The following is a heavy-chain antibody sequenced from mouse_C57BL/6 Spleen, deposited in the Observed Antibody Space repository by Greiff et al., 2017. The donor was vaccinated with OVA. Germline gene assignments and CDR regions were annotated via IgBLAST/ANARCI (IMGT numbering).Heavy chain of an antibody. J-gene: IGHJ4*01. V-gene: IGHV2-4*01. CDR2: IWSGGST. D-gene: IGHD2-4*01. CDR1: GFSLTSYG. Sequence: VKLQQSGPGLVQPSQSLSITCTVSGFSLTSYGVHWVRQPPGKGLEWLGVIWSGGSTDYNAAFISRLSISKDNSKSQVFFKMNSLQADDTAIYYCAKNPYYDYGYAMDYWGQGTSVTVSA. CDR3: AKNPYYDYGYAMDY.